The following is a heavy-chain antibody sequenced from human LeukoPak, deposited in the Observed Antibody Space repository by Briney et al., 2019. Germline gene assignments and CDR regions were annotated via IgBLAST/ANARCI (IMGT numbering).Heavy chain of an antibody. D-gene: IGHD3-9*01. CDR2: INHSGST. CDR1: GGSFSGYY. J-gene: IGHJ4*02. V-gene: IGHV4-34*01. Sequence: SETLSLTCAVYGGSFSGYYWSWIRQPPGKGLEWIGEINHSGSTNYNPSLKSRVTISVDTSKNQFSLKLSSVTAADTAVYYCARVKNILTARSSDYWGQGTLVTVSS. CDR3: ARVKNILTARSSDY.